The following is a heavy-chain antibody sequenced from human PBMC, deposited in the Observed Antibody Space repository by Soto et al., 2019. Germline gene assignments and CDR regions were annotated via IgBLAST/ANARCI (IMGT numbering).Heavy chain of an antibody. D-gene: IGHD1-7*01. Sequence: GGSLRLSCAASGFTFSSYAMSWVRQAPGKGLEWVSAISGSGGSTYYADSVKGRFTISRDNSKNTLYLQMNSLRAEDTAVYYCAKALGGQLELRPLFDPWGQGTLVTVSS. CDR3: AKALGGQLELRPLFDP. J-gene: IGHJ5*02. CDR1: GFTFSSYA. V-gene: IGHV3-23*01. CDR2: ISGSGGST.